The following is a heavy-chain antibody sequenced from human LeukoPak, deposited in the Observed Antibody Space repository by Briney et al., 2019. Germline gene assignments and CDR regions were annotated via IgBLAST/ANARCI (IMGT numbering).Heavy chain of an antibody. CDR1: GYSFPNYW. Sequence: GESLKISCKGSGYSFPNYWIAWVRQMTGKGLEWMGIIYPGDSDTRYSPSFQGQVTISADKSITTAYLQWNSLKASDTAMYYCARIRTGGYDAFDIWGQGTMVTVSS. CDR3: ARIRTGGYDAFDI. D-gene: IGHD3/OR15-3a*01. J-gene: IGHJ3*02. V-gene: IGHV5-51*01. CDR2: IYPGDSDT.